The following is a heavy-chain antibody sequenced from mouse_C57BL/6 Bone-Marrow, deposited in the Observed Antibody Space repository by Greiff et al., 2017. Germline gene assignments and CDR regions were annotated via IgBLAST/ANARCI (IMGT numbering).Heavy chain of an antibody. Sequence: EVQLQQSGAELVRPGASVKLSCTASGFNIKDDYIHWVKQRPEQGLEWIGWIDPEIGDTEYASKFQGKATITSDTSSNPAYLRLSSLTSEDTAVYYCSSFDGNYFDFWGQGTPLTVAS. J-gene: IGHJ2*01. D-gene: IGHD2-3*01. V-gene: IGHV14-4*01. CDR3: SSFDGNYFDF. CDR1: GFNIKDDY. CDR2: IDPEIGDT.